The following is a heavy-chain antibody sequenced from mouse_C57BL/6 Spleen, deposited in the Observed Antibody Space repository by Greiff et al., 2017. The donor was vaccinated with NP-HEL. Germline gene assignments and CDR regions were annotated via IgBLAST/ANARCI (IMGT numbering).Heavy chain of an antibody. Sequence: EVNVVESGGGLVKPGGSLKLSCAASGFTFSDYGMHWVRQAPEKGLEWVAYISSGSSTIYYADTVKGRFTISRDNAKNTLFLQMTSLRSEDTAMYYCASYYGSSLYWYFDVWGTGTTVTVSS. CDR3: ASYYGSSLYWYFDV. V-gene: IGHV5-17*01. J-gene: IGHJ1*03. D-gene: IGHD1-1*01. CDR2: ISSGSSTI. CDR1: GFTFSDYG.